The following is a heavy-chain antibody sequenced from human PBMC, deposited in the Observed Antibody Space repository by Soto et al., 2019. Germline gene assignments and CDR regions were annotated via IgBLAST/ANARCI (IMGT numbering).Heavy chain of an antibody. V-gene: IGHV3-15*01. Sequence: GGSLRLSCAASGFTFSNAWMSWVRQAPGKGLEWVGRIKSKNDGGTTDYAAPVKGRFTISRDDSKNTLYLQMNSLKTEDTAVYYCTTTPSKYIGYDHRFDPWGQGTLVTVSS. CDR1: GFTFSNAW. D-gene: IGHD5-12*01. J-gene: IGHJ5*02. CDR2: IKSKNDGGTT. CDR3: TTTPSKYIGYDHRFDP.